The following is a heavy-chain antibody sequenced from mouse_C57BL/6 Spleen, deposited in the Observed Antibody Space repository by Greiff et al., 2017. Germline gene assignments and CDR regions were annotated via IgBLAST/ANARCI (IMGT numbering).Heavy chain of an antibody. V-gene: IGHV5-9-1*02. J-gene: IGHJ4*01. D-gene: IGHD2-1*01. Sequence: EVHLVESGEGLVKPGGSLKLSCAASGFTFSSYAMSWVRQTPEKRLEWVAYISSGGDYIYYADTVKGRFTISRDNARNTLYLQMSSLKSEDTAMYYCTRERRNYDYAMDYWGQGTSVTVSS. CDR3: TRERRNYDYAMDY. CDR1: GFTFSSYA. CDR2: ISSGGDYI.